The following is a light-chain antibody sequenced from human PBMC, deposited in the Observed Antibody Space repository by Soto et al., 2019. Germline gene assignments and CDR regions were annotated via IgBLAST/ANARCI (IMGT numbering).Light chain of an antibody. CDR2: DAS. CDR3: HLFNSYPYT. V-gene: IGKV1-13*02. Sequence: AIQLTQSPSSLSASVGDRVTITCRASQGISSALAWYQQKPGKAPKLLIYDASSLESGVPSRFSSSGSVTDFTLTISSLQPEDFATYYCHLFNSYPYTFGQWTKREIK. CDR1: QGISSA. J-gene: IGKJ2*01.